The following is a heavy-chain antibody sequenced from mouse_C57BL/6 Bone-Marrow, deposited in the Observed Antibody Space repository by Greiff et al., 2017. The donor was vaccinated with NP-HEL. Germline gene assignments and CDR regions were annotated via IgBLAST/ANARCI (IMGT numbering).Heavy chain of an antibody. CDR1: GYAFTNYL. Sequence: LVESGAELVRPGTSVKVSCKASGYAFTNYLIEWVKQRPGQGLEWIGVINPGSGGTNYNEKFKGKATLTADKSSSTAYMQLSSLTSEDSAVYFCAREGDQAGDYWGQGTTLTVSS. D-gene: IGHD2-13*01. V-gene: IGHV1-54*01. J-gene: IGHJ2*01. CDR2: INPGSGGT. CDR3: AREGDQAGDY.